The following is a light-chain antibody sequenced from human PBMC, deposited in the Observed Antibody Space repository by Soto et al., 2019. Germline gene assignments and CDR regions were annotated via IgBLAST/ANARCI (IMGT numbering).Light chain of an antibody. CDR3: CSFAGGTTFWL. Sequence: QPASVSGSPGQTITISCTGTSSDIGGYDVVSWYQQHPGKAPKLLIYEVAKRPSGVSNRFSGSKSGSTASLTVSGLQAEDEADYHCCSFAGGTTFWLFGGGTKVTVL. CDR1: SSDIGGYDV. J-gene: IGLJ3*02. V-gene: IGLV2-23*02. CDR2: EVA.